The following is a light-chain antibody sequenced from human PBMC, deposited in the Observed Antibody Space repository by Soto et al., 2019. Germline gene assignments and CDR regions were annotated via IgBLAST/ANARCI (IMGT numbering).Light chain of an antibody. Sequence: AIPMTQSPSSFSSSTGDRGTITCRASQGISSYLAWYQQKPGKAPKLLIYAASTLQSGVPSRFSGSGSGTDFTLTISCLQSEDFATYYCQQYYSYPITFGQGTKVDIK. J-gene: IGKJ1*01. CDR3: QQYYSYPIT. V-gene: IGKV1-8*01. CDR2: AAS. CDR1: QGISSY.